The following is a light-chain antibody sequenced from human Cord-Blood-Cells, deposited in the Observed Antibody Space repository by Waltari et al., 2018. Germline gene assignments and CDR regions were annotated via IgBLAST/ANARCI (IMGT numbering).Light chain of an antibody. CDR3: QQRSNWSFT. Sequence: DIVLTHSLATLSFYPRERANLSCRASQRVSSYLTWYQQKPGQAPRLLIYDASNRATGIPARFSGSGSGTDFTLTISSLEPEDFAVYYCQQRSNWSFTFGPGTKVDIK. CDR2: DAS. V-gene: IGKV3-11*01. CDR1: QRVSSY. J-gene: IGKJ3*01.